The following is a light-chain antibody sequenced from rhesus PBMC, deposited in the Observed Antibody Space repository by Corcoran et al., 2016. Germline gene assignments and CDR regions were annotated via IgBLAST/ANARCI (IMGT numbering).Light chain of an antibody. V-gene: IGKV1-33*02. J-gene: IGKJ1*01. CDR2: AAS. CDR1: QGISNW. CDR3: QQHDSNPPT. Sequence: DIQMTQSPSSLSASVGDRVTITCQASQGISNWLAWYQQKPGKAPKHLIYAASSLQSGVPSRFSGSGSGTEFTPTISSLQPEDFATYYCQQHDSNPPTFGQGTKVEIK.